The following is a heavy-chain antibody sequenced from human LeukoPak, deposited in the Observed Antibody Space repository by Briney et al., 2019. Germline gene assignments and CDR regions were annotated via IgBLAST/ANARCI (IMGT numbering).Heavy chain of an antibody. CDR2: IIPIFGTA. CDR1: GGTFSSYA. CDR3: ARGRNFDYGGNLAADY. V-gene: IGHV1-69*05. D-gene: IGHD4-23*01. J-gene: IGHJ4*02. Sequence: SVKVSCKASGGTFSSYAISWVRQAPGQGLGWMGGIIPIFGTANYAQKFQGRVTITTDESTSTAYMELSSLRSEDTAVYYCARGRNFDYGGNLAADYWGQGTLVTVSS.